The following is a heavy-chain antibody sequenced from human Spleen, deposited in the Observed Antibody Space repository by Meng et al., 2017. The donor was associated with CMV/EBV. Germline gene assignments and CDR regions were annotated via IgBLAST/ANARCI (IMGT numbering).Heavy chain of an antibody. CDR1: GFTFNTYW. J-gene: IGHJ4*02. D-gene: IGHD2-21*02. CDR3: ARGWGRFDY. V-gene: IGHV3-7*01. Sequence: GESLKISCVASGFTFNTYWMSWVRQAPGKGLEWVANIKQDGSEKYYVGSVKGRFTISRDNAKNSLYLQMNSLRAEDTAVYYCARGWGRFDYWGQGTLVTVSS. CDR2: IKQDGSEK.